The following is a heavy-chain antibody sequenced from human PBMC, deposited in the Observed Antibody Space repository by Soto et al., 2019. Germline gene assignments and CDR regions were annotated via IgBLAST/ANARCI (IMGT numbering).Heavy chain of an antibody. CDR1: GGSFSGYY. V-gene: IGHV4-34*01. CDR2: INHSGST. Sequence: PSETLSLTCAVYGGSFSGYYWSWIRQPPGKGLEWIGEINHSGSTSYNPSLKSRGTMSGDTSKTQISLKLSSVTAPDTAVYYCARSDSLPDSSSWYVWFDPWGQGTLVTVSS. D-gene: IGHD6-13*01. J-gene: IGHJ5*02. CDR3: ARSDSLPDSSSWYVWFDP.